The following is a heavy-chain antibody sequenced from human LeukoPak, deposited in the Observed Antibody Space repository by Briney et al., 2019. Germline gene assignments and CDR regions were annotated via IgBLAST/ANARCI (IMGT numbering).Heavy chain of an antibody. D-gene: IGHD2-15*01. J-gene: IGHJ5*02. Sequence: SETLSLTCTVSGGSISSYYWSWNRQPPGKGLEWIGYIYYSGSTNYNPSLKSRVTISVDTSKNQFSLKLSSVTAADTAVYYCARHSVLKDSSSWFDPWGQGTLVTVSS. CDR1: GGSISSYY. V-gene: IGHV4-59*08. CDR2: IYYSGST. CDR3: ARHSVLKDSSSWFDP.